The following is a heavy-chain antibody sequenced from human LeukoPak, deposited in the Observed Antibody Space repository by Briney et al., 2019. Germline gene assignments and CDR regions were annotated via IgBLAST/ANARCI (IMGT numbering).Heavy chain of an antibody. CDR2: INHSGST. CDR3: ARVGRSSWYAY. Sequence: SQTLSLTCTVSGGSISSGGCYWSWIRQPPGKGLEWIGEINHSGSTNYNPSLKSRVTISVDTSKNQFSLKLSSVTAADTAVYYCARVGRSSWYAYWGQGTLVTVSS. V-gene: IGHV4-30-2*01. D-gene: IGHD6-13*01. J-gene: IGHJ4*02. CDR1: GGSISSGGCY.